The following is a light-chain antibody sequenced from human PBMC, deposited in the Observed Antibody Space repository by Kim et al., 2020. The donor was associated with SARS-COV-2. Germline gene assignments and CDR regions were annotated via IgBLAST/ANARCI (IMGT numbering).Light chain of an antibody. J-gene: IGKJ3*01. CDR3: KQHNKWPLT. Sequence: EIVMTQSPATLSVSPGERATLSCRASGTVKSYLAWYQQKPGQAPRLLIYGPSTRGTRIPARFSDSGSGTEFNVTISRLQSGDFAVYYCKQHNKWPLTFGRRDTVDI. CDR1: GTVKSY. CDR2: GPS. V-gene: IGKV3-15*01.